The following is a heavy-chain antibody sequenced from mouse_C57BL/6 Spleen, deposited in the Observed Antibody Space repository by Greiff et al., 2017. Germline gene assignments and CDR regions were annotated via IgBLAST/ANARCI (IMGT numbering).Heavy chain of an antibody. V-gene: IGHV10-1*01. CDR1: GFSFNTYA. CDR3: VREGGLSYAMDY. J-gene: IGHJ4*01. CDR2: IRSKSNNYAT. Sequence: EVKLVESGGGLVQPKGSLKLSCAASGFSFNTYAMNWVRQAPGKGLEWVARIRSKSNNYATYYADSVKDRFTISRDDSESMLYLQMNNLKTEDTAMYYCVREGGLSYAMDYWGQGTSVTVSS. D-gene: IGHD6-1*01.